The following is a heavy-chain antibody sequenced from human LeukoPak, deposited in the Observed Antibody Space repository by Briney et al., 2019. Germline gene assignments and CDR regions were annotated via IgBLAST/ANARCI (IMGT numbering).Heavy chain of an antibody. J-gene: IGHJ4*02. D-gene: IGHD3-10*01. CDR2: IYPGDSDT. CDR1: GYSFTTHW. Sequence: GESLKISCKGSGYSFTTHWIGWVRQMPGKGLEWMGIIYPGDSDTRYSPSFRGQVTISADKSISTAYLQWSSLKASDTAMYYCARRATMVRGIINPSDYWGQGTLVTVSS. V-gene: IGHV5-51*01. CDR3: ARRATMVRGIINPSDY.